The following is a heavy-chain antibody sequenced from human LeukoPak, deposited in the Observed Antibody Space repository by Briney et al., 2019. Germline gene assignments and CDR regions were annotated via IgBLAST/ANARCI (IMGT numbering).Heavy chain of an antibody. CDR3: ARELYYGSGSPGRD. CDR2: ISYDGSIE. CDR1: GFTFSSYA. D-gene: IGHD3-10*01. J-gene: IGHJ4*02. Sequence: PGRSLRLSCAASGFTFSSYAMHWVRQAPGKGLEWVAVISYDGSIEYYADSVKGRFTISRDSSKNTLHLQMNSLRVEDTAVYYCARELYYGSGSPGRDWGQGTLVTVSS. V-gene: IGHV3-30*04.